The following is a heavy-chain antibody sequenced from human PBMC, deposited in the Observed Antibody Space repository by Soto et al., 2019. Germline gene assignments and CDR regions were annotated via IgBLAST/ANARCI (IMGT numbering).Heavy chain of an antibody. D-gene: IGHD1-1*01. J-gene: IGHJ4*02. V-gene: IGHV2-5*01. CDR2: IYWNNDQ. Sequence: SGPTLWNPTETLTPPCTFFGFSFTTSGVTVGSTRQPPGKALEWLSLIYWNNDQRYSPSLKSRLTITKDTSRNQVVLTMTNMEPVDTAPYSCAHSSGIKGAFDYWGQGTLVSVSS. CDR3: AHSSGIKGAFDY. CDR1: GFSFTTSGVT.